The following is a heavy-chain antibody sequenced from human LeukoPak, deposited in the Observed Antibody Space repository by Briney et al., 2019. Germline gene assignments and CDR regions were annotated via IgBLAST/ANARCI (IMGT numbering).Heavy chain of an antibody. CDR1: GGSFSGYY. CDR2: INHSGST. Sequence: SETLSLTCAVYGGSFSGYYWSWIRQPPGKGLEWIGEINHSGSTNYNPSLKSRVTISVDTSKNQFSLKLSSVTAADTAVYYCARAPPSKPLYCSGGSCYSGVYWFDPWGQGTLVTVSS. CDR3: ARAPPSKPLYCSGGSCYSGVYWFDP. D-gene: IGHD2-15*01. J-gene: IGHJ5*02. V-gene: IGHV4-34*01.